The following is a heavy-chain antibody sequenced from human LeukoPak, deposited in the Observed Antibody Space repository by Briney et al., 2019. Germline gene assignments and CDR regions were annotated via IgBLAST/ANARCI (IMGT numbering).Heavy chain of an antibody. J-gene: IGHJ5*02. V-gene: IGHV3-30*04. Sequence: HPGGSLRLSCAASGFTFSNYAVHWVRQAPGKGLEWVAVISYDGSNKYYADSVEGRFTISRDNSKNTLYLQMNSLRAEDTAVYYCARDQGYCSGGSCRRYNWFDPWGQGTLVTVSS. CDR2: ISYDGSNK. CDR3: ARDQGYCSGGSCRRYNWFDP. CDR1: GFTFSNYA. D-gene: IGHD2-15*01.